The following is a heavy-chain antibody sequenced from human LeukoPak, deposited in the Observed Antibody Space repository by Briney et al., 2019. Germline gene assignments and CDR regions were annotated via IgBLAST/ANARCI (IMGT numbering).Heavy chain of an antibody. D-gene: IGHD3-22*01. V-gene: IGHV7-4-1*02. CDR2: INTNTGNP. CDR1: GYTFTSYA. J-gene: IGHJ4*02. Sequence: ASVKVSCKASGYTFTSYAMNWVRQAPGQGLEWMGWINTNTGNPTYAQGFTGRFVFSLDTSVSTAYLQISSLKAEDTAVYYCARTYYYDSSGYWVWSSWDYWGQGTLVTVSS. CDR3: ARTYYYDSSGYWVWSSWDY.